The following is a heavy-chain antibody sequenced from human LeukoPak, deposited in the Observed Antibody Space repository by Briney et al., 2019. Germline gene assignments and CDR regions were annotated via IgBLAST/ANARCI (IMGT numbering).Heavy chain of an antibody. CDR3: ARDCSSTSCYARYARFSANWFDP. Sequence: SETLSLTCTVSGGSISSYYWSWIPQPPGKGLEWIGYIYYSGSTNYNPSLKSRVTISVDASKNQSSLKLSSVTAADTAVYYCARDCSSTSCYARYARFSANWFDPWGQGTLVTVSS. V-gene: IGHV4-59*01. D-gene: IGHD2-2*01. J-gene: IGHJ5*02. CDR1: GGSISSYY. CDR2: IYYSGST.